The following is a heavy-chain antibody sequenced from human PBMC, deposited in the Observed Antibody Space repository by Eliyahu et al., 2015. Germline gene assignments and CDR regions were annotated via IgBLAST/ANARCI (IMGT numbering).Heavy chain of an antibody. CDR1: GFPFSSYS. J-gene: IGHJ4*02. V-gene: IGHV3-21*01. Sequence: EVQLVASGGGLVKPGGSLRLSCTASGFPFSSYSLTWVRQAPGKGLEWISAISDGSRYIYYADSVKGRFTVSRDNAKNSLYLQMNSLRAEDTAVYYCASRAVAYSSGWFWGQGALVTVSS. CDR2: ISDGSRYI. D-gene: IGHD6-19*01. CDR3: ASRAVAYSSGWF.